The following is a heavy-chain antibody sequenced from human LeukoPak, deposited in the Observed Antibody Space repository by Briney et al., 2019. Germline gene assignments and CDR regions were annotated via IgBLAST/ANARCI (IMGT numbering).Heavy chain of an antibody. J-gene: IGHJ5*02. V-gene: IGHV3-23*01. CDR3: AKDRYSSSWYAWFDP. Sequence: GGSLRLSCAASGFTFSSYAMYWVRQAPGKGLEWVSAISGSGGSTYYADSVKGRFTISRDNSKNTLYLQMNSLRAEDTAVYYCAKDRYSSSWYAWFDPWGQGTLVTVSS. CDR1: GFTFSSYA. D-gene: IGHD6-13*01. CDR2: ISGSGGST.